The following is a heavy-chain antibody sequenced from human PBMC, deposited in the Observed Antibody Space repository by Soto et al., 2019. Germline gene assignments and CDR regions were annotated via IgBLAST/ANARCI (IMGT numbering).Heavy chain of an antibody. CDR3: ARDPDRVATSAYGMDV. Sequence: QVQLVESGGGVVQPGRSLRLSCAASGFTFSSYAMHWVRQAPGKGLEWVAVISYDGSNKYYADSVKGRFTSSRDNSKNTLYLRMNSLKAEDTAVYYCARDPDRVATSAYGMDVWGQGTTVTVSS. D-gene: IGHD5-12*01. V-gene: IGHV3-30-3*01. J-gene: IGHJ6*02. CDR2: ISYDGSNK. CDR1: GFTFSSYA.